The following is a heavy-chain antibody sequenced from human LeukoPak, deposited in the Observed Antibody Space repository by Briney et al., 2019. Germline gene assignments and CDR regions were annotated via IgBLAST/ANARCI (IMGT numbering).Heavy chain of an antibody. J-gene: IGHJ3*02. D-gene: IGHD3-10*01. CDR1: GGSISSSSYY. CDR2: IYYSGST. V-gene: IGHV4-39*07. CDR3: ARLYYGSGSYYGSIDI. Sequence: SETLSLTCTVSGGSISSSSYYWGWIRQPPGKGLEWIGSIYYSGSTYYNPSLKSRVTISVDTSKNQFSLKLSSVTAADTAVYYCARLYYGSGSYYGSIDIWGQGTMVTVSS.